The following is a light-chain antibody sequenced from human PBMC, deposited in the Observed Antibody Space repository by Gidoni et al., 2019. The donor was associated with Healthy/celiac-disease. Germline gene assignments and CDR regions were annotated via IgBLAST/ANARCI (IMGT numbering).Light chain of an antibody. CDR2: WAS. Sequence: DIVMTQSPDSLAVSLGERATINCTSSQSVLYSSNNKNYLAWYHQKPGTPPKLVTYWASTRESRVPFRFSGRGFGADFHPTISRPPDEDVAVYYCQQYYSTSWTFGQXTKVEIK. CDR1: QSVLYSSNNKNY. V-gene: IGKV4-1*01. J-gene: IGKJ1*01. CDR3: QQYYSTSWT.